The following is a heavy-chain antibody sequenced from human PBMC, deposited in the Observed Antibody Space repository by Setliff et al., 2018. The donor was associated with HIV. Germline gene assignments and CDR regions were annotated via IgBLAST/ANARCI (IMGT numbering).Heavy chain of an antibody. CDR3: ARHEERQQWSRGGYAMDV. Sequence: PSETLSLTCTVSGGSVSGFYWSWIRQPPGKGLDWIGSIDTTGDTKYNPSLRSRVSISIDMSRNNFSLNLSSVTAADTAVYSCARHEERQQWSRGGYAMDVWGQGTTVTVSS. CDR1: GGSVSGFY. J-gene: IGHJ6*02. D-gene: IGHD5-18*01. CDR2: IDTTGDT. V-gene: IGHV4-4*09.